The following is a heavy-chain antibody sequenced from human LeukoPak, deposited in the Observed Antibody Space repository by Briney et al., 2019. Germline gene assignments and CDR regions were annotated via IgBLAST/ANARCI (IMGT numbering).Heavy chain of an antibody. CDR2: ISYDGSNK. CDR3: AEGGLWFGELLSNAFDI. V-gene: IGHV3-30*18. J-gene: IGHJ3*02. D-gene: IGHD3-10*01. CDR1: GFTFSSYG. Sequence: GGSLRLSCAASGFTFSSYGMHWVRQAPGKGLEWVAVISYDGSNKYYADSVKGRFTISRDNSKNTLYLQMNSLRAEDTAVYYCAEGGLWFGELLSNAFDIWGQGTMVTVSS.